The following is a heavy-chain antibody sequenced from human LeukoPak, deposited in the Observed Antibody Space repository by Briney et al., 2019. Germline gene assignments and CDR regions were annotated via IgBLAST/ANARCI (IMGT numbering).Heavy chain of an antibody. V-gene: IGHV3-15*01. CDR2: IKSKTDGGTT. CDR3: TTGGWYVSDY. J-gene: IGHJ4*02. Sequence: PGGSLRLSCAASGFTFSSAWMTWVRQAPGKGLEWVGHIKSKTDGGTTDYAAPVKGRFTISRDDSNSTLYLQMNSLKTEDTAVYYCTTGGWYVSDYWGQGTLVTVSS. D-gene: IGHD6-19*01. CDR1: GFTFSSAW.